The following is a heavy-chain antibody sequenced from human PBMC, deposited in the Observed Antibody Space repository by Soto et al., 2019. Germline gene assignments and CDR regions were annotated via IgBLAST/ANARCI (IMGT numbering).Heavy chain of an antibody. CDR2: ISHDGSNK. CDR1: GFTFNNYA. Sequence: GGSLRLSCAASGFTFNNYAIHWVRQAPDKGLGWVAVISHDGSNKYYADSVKGRFTISRDNSKNTVYVQMNGLRGEDTAVYYCAKDVGYCSAKSRSRAYYDGMDVWGQGTTVTVSS. CDR3: AKDVGYCSAKSRSRAYYDGMDV. V-gene: IGHV3-30*18. J-gene: IGHJ6*02. D-gene: IGHD2-15*01.